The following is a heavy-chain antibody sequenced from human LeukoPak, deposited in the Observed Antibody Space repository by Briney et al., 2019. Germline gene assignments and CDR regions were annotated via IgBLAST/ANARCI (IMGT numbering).Heavy chain of an antibody. D-gene: IGHD2-2*01. J-gene: IGHJ4*02. V-gene: IGHV3-30-3*01. CDR2: ISYDGSNK. CDR1: GFTFSSYA. CDR3: ARANLWDIVVVPARTSFDY. Sequence: PGGSLRLSCAASGFTFSSYALHWVRQAPGKGLEWVAGISYDGSNKYYADSVKGRFTISRDNSKSTLYLQMNSLRAEDTAVYYCARANLWDIVVVPARTSFDYWGQGTLVTVSS.